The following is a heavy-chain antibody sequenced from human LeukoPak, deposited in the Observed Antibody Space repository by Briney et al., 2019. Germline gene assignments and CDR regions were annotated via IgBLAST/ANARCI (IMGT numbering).Heavy chain of an antibody. CDR3: ARDLYYYDSSGYYLWGFDI. V-gene: IGHV4-61*02. CDR1: GGSIRSGSYY. D-gene: IGHD3-22*01. J-gene: IGHJ3*02. CDR2: IYTSGST. Sequence: SETLSLTCTVSGGSIRSGSYYWSWIRQPAGKGLEWIGRIYTSGSTNYNPSLKSRVTLSVDTSKNQFSLKLSSVTAADTAVYYCARDLYYYDSSGYYLWGFDIWGQGTMVTVSS.